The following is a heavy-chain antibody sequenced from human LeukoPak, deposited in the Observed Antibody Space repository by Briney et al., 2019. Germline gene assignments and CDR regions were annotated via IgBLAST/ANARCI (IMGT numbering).Heavy chain of an antibody. CDR3: AKEGGIAARPYDY. CDR1: GFTFSSYG. V-gene: IGHV3-33*06. Sequence: GRSLRLSCAASGFTFSSYGMHWVRQAPGKGLEWVAVIWYDGSNKYYADSVKGRFTISRDNSKNTLYLQMNSLRAEDTAVYYCAKEGGIAARPYDYWGQGTLVTVSS. J-gene: IGHJ4*02. D-gene: IGHD6-6*01. CDR2: IWYDGSNK.